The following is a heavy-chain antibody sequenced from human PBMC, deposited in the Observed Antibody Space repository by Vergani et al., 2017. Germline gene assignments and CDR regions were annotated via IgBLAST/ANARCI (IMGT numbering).Heavy chain of an antibody. J-gene: IGHJ1*01. CDR3: ASDSAVYDFWSGYYTTGPGYFQH. D-gene: IGHD3-3*01. Sequence: QVQLVQSGAEVKKPGASVKVSCKASGYTFTSYAMNWVRQAPGQGLEWMGWINTNTGNPTYAQGFTGRFVFSLDTSVSTAYLQISSLKAEDTAVYYCASDSAVYDFWSGYYTTGPGYFQHWGQGTLVTVSS. CDR2: INTNTGNP. CDR1: GYTFTSYA. V-gene: IGHV7-4-1*02.